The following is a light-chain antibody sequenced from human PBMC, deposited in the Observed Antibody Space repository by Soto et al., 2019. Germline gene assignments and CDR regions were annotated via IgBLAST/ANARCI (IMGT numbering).Light chain of an antibody. V-gene: IGLV3-21*02. CDR3: QVWDSTSEHVV. J-gene: IGLJ2*01. Sequence: SYELTQPPSVSVAPGQTARIACGGDNIETKSVHWSQQKPGQAPVLVVYDDRDRTSGIPERFSGSNSGNAATLTIRRVEAGDEADYYCQVWDSTSEHVVFGGGTKVTVL. CDR1: NIETKS. CDR2: DDR.